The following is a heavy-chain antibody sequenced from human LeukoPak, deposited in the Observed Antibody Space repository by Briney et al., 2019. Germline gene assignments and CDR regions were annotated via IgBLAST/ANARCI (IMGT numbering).Heavy chain of an antibody. V-gene: IGHV3-74*01. CDR2: INSDGSST. Sequence: GGSLRLSCAASGFTFSSYWMHWFRQAPAKVLLRVSRINSDGSSTSYADSVKGRFTISRDNAKNTLYLQMNSLRAEDTAVYYCARYPRQYCSSTSCYPAETKNAFDIWGQGTMVTVSS. J-gene: IGHJ3*02. D-gene: IGHD2-2*01. CDR1: GFTFSSYW. CDR3: ARYPRQYCSSTSCYPAETKNAFDI.